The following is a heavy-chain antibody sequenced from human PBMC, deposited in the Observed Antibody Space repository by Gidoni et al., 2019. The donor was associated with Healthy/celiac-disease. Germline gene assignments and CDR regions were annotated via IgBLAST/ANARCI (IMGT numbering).Heavy chain of an antibody. CDR3: ARSTPILPYYYYYGMDV. V-gene: IGHV3-30*04. CDR2: ISYEGSNK. J-gene: IGHJ6*02. D-gene: IGHD4-17*01. Sequence: QVQLVESGGGVVQPGRSLRHSCAASGFPFSSYAMHWVRQAPGKGLECVAVISYEGSNKYYADSVKGRFTISRDNSKNTLYLQMNSLRAEDTAVYYCARSTPILPYYYYYGMDVWGQGTTVTVSS. CDR1: GFPFSSYA.